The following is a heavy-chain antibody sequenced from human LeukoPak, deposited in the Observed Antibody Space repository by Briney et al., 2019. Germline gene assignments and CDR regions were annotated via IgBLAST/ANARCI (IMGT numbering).Heavy chain of an antibody. J-gene: IGHJ4*02. V-gene: IGHV3-53*01. CDR3: ARESSGYFDY. CDR1: GFTVSSND. Sequence: GGSLRLSCAASGFTVSSNDMSWVRQAPGKGLEWVLIIYSGGSTYYADSVKGRFTISRDNSKNTLYLQMNSLRAEDTAVYYCARESSGYFDYWGQGTLVTVSS. CDR2: IYSGGST. D-gene: IGHD3-22*01.